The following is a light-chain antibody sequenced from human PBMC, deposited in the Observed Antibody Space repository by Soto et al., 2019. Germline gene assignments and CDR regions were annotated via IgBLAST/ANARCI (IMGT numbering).Light chain of an antibody. CDR2: DAS. CDR3: QQRSNWPYT. Sequence: EVVLTQSPATLSLSPGERATLSCRASQSVSSYLAWYQQTPGQPPRLLIYDASNRATGIPARFSGSGSGTDFTLTISSLEPEDFAVYYCQQRSNWPYTFGQGTKLEIK. V-gene: IGKV3-11*01. J-gene: IGKJ2*01. CDR1: QSVSSY.